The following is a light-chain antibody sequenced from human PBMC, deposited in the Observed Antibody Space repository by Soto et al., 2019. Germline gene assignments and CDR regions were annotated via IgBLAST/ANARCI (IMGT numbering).Light chain of an antibody. J-gene: IGLJ2*01. CDR3: FSFAGRDTLVV. CDR1: SSDLRSYNR. CDR2: EAT. Sequence: QSARTQPASVSGSPGQSITNSCTGTSSDLRSYNRVSWYQHHPGKAPKLIIYEATKRPSGISSRFAGSKSGYTASLTISGLQAEDEAFYSCFSFAGRDTLVVSGGGTQLTVL. V-gene: IGLV2-23*01.